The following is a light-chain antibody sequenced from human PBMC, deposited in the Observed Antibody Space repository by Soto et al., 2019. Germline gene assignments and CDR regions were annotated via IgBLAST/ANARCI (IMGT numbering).Light chain of an antibody. V-gene: IGKV1-17*03. CDR3: QQYNDSFPYT. CDR2: AAS. CDR1: QGISNF. Sequence: DIQMTQSPSAMSASVGDRVTITCRASQGISNFLAWFQQKPGEVPKRLIYAASSLQSGVPSRFSGSGSGTEFTLSVSSLQPDDFATYYCQQYNDSFPYTFGQGTKVDIK. J-gene: IGKJ2*01.